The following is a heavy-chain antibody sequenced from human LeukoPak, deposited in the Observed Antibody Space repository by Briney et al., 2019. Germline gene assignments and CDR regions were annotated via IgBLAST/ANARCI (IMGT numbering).Heavy chain of an antibody. CDR1: GFTFSNFA. CDR2: VRSGGAGS. J-gene: IGHJ3*02. V-gene: IGHV3-23*01. Sequence: GGSLSLSCAASGFTFSNFAMDWVRQGPEKGLEWVSSVRSGGAGSHYADSVRGRFANSRDNSKNTLYLEMNSLRADDTAVYYCAKASYSYGNDAFDIWGQGTKVTVSS. CDR3: AKASYSYGNDAFDI. D-gene: IGHD3-16*02.